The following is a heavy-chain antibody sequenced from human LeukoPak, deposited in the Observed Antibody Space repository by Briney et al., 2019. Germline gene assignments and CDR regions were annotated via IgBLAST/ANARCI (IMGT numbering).Heavy chain of an antibody. CDR2: IYSGGST. CDR3: ARGDFWSGYPTY. J-gene: IGHJ4*02. Sequence: GGSLRLSCAASGFTFSSNYMSWVRQAPGKGLEWVSVIYSGGSTYYSDSVTGRLTISRENSKNPLYLQMNSLRAEDTAVYYCARGDFWSGYPTYWGQGTLVTVSS. D-gene: IGHD3-3*01. CDR1: GFTFSSNY. V-gene: IGHV3-53*01.